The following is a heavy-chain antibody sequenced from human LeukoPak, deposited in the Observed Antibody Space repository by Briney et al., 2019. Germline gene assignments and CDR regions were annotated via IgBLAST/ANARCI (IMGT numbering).Heavy chain of an antibody. CDR3: AKSVNSYYDWFDP. J-gene: IGHJ5*02. D-gene: IGHD3-22*01. V-gene: IGHV3-11*04. CDR2: ISSSGSTI. Sequence: PGGSLRLSCAASGFIFSDYYMSWIRQAPGKGLEWVSYISSSGSTIYYADSVKGRFTISRDNAKNSLYLQMNNLRAEDTAVYYCAKSVNSYYDWFDPWGQGTLVIVSS. CDR1: GFIFSDYY.